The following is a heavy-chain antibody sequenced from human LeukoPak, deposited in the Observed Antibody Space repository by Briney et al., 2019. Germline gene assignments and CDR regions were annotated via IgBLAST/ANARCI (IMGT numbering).Heavy chain of an antibody. J-gene: IGHJ6*03. CDR2: MNPSGST. V-gene: IGHV4-34*01. CDR1: GGSFSGYY. Sequence: SETLSLTCAGYGGSFSGYYWTWIRQTPEKGLEWIGEMNPSGSTNYNPSLKSRVTISVDTSKNQFSLELSSVTAADTAVYYCARGRQDVTMIVVVTTAVSYYLDVWGKGTTVTVS. CDR3: ARGRQDVTMIVVVTTAVSYYLDV. D-gene: IGHD3-22*01.